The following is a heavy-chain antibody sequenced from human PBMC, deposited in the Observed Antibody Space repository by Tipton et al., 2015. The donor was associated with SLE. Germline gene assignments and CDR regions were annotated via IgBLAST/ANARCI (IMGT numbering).Heavy chain of an antibody. J-gene: IGHJ5*01. CDR3: ARDGPLASWEFDS. CDR2: IYTSGTT. V-gene: IGHV4-4*07. CDR1: GASISSHY. D-gene: IGHD1-26*01. Sequence: TLSLTCTVSGASISSHYWSWIRQPAGKGLEWIGRIYTSGTTYYNPSLKSRVTMSVDTSNNQFALKLSSVTAADTATYYCARDGPLASWEFDSWGQGTLVTVSS.